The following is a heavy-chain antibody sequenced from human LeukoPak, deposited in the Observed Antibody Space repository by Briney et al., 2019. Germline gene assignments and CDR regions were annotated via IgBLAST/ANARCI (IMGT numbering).Heavy chain of an antibody. J-gene: IGHJ3*02. CDR3: ARSRITIFGVITRGAFDI. D-gene: IGHD3-3*01. CDR1: GFTFDDYG. Sequence: PGGSLRLSSAASGFTFDDYGMNWVRQAPGKGLEWVSGINWNGDRIGYADSVKGRFTISRDNAKNSLYLQMNSLRAEDTALYYCARSRITIFGVITRGAFDIWGQGTMVTVSS. CDR2: INWNGDRI. V-gene: IGHV3-20*04.